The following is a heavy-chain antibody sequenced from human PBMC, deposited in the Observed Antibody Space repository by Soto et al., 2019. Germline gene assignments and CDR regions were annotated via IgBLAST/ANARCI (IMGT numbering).Heavy chain of an antibody. D-gene: IGHD1-26*01. CDR1: GGSISSGDNY. V-gene: IGHV4-30-4*01. CDR3: ARVGAVGANTADY. CDR2: IYYSGST. Sequence: QVQLQESGPGLVKPSQTLSLTCTVSGGSISSGDNYWSWIRQPPGKGLEWIGYIYYSGSTYYNPSLKSRVTMSVDTPKSQFSLKLSSVTAADTAVYYCARVGAVGANTADYWGQGTLVTVSS. J-gene: IGHJ4*02.